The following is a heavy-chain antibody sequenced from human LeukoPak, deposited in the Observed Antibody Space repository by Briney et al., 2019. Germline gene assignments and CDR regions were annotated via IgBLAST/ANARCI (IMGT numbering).Heavy chain of an antibody. D-gene: IGHD3-22*01. V-gene: IGHV3-72*01. CDR3: ARGSGTYYYDSSGPFDY. CDR2: TRNKAHSYTT. CDR1: GFSFSVHY. Sequence: GSLRLSCAASGFSFSVHYMDWVRQASGKGLEWVGRTRNKAHSYTTEYAASVKGRFIISRDDSKNSLYLQMNSLKTEDTAVYYCARGSGTYYYDSSGPFDYWGQGTLVTVSS. J-gene: IGHJ4*02.